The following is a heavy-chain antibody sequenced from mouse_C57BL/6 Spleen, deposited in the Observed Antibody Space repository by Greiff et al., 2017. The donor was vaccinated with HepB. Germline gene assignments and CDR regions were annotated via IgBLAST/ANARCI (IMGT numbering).Heavy chain of an antibody. V-gene: IGHV1-15*01. Sequence: VQLQQSGAELVRPGASVTLSCKASGYTFTDYEMHWVKQTPVHGLEWIGAIDPETGGTAYNQKFKGKAILTADKSSSTAYMELRSLTSEESAVNYVTRGVDGSSYGAYWGQGTLVTVSA. CDR3: TRGVDGSSYGAY. D-gene: IGHD1-1*01. CDR1: GYTFTDYE. CDR2: IDPETGGT. J-gene: IGHJ3*01.